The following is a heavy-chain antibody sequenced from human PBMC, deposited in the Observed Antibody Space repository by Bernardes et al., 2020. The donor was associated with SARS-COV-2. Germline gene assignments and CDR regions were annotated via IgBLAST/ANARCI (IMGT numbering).Heavy chain of an antibody. J-gene: IGHJ6*03. D-gene: IGHD2-2*01. V-gene: IGHV4-39*07. CDR3: AKLRRPYCSSTSCYPNYHYYYMDV. CDR2: IYYSGST. CDR1: GGSISSSSYY. Sequence: SETLSLTRTVSGGSISSSSYYWGWIRQPPGKGLEWIGSIYYSGSTYYNPSLKSRVTISVDTSKNQFSLKLSSVTAADTAVYYCAKLRRPYCSSTSCYPNYHYYYMDVWGNGTTVTVAS.